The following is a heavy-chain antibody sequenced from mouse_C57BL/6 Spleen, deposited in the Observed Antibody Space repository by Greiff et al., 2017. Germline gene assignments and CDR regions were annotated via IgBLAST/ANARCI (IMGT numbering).Heavy chain of an antibody. CDR2: IYPRSGNT. CDR1: GYTFTSYG. CDR3: ARWGYYGTLMDY. Sequence: QVQLQQSGAELARPGASVKLSCKASGYTFTSYGISWVKQRTGQDLEWIGEIYPRSGNTYYNEKFKGKATLTADKSSSTAYMELRSRTSEDSAVYFCARWGYYGTLMDYWGQGTSVTVSS. D-gene: IGHD1-1*01. V-gene: IGHV1-81*01. J-gene: IGHJ4*01.